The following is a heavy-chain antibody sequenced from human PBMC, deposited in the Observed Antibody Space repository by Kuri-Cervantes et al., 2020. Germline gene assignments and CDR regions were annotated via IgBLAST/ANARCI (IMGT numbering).Heavy chain of an antibody. Sequence: SETLSLTCTVSGGSVSSGSYYWSWIRQPPGKGLEWIGYIYYSGSTNYNPSLKSRVTISVDTSKNQFSLKLSSVTAADTAVYYCAREGTGYYGDYYFDYWGQGTLVTVSS. CDR3: AREGTGYYGDYYFDY. J-gene: IGHJ4*02. CDR1: GGSVSSGSYY. CDR2: IYYSGST. D-gene: IGHD4-17*01. V-gene: IGHV4-61*01.